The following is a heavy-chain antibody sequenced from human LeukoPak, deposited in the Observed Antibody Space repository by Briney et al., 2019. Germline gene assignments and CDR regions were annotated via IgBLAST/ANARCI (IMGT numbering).Heavy chain of an antibody. CDR3: ARTDSYSYYMDV. Sequence: PSETLSLTCTVSGGSISSYYWSWIRQPPGKGLEWIGYIYYSGSTNYNPSLKSRVTISVDTSKNQFSLKLSSLTAADTAVYYCARTDSYSYYMDVWGKGTTVTVSS. V-gene: IGHV4-59*01. CDR1: GGSISSYY. J-gene: IGHJ6*03. CDR2: IYYSGST.